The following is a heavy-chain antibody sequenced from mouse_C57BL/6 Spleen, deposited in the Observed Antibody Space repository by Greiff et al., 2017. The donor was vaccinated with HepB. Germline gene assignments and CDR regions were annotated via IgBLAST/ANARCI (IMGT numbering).Heavy chain of an antibody. J-gene: IGHJ1*03. CDR1: GFTFSDYG. CDR2: ISSGSSTI. D-gene: IGHD1-1*01. Sequence: EVKLMESGGGLVKPGGSLKLSCAASGFTFSDYGMHWVRQAPEKGLEWVAYISSGSSTIYYADTVKGRFTISRDTAKNTLFLPRTSLRCEDTAMYYWERRYYGSSYWYFDVWGTGTTVTVSS. CDR3: ERRYYGSSYWYFDV. V-gene: IGHV5-17*01.